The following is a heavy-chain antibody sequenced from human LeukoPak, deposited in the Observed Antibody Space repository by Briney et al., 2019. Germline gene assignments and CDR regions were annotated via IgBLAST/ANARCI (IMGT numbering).Heavy chain of an antibody. J-gene: IGHJ5*02. CDR1: GGSISSSYY. D-gene: IGHD2-15*01. CDR2: IYYSGST. CDR3: ARQVGYCSGGSCYNWFDP. Sequence: SETLSLTCTVSGGSISSSYYWGWIRQPPGKGLEWIGSIYYSGSTYYNPSLKSRVTISVDTSKNPFSLKLSSVTAADTAVYYCARQVGYCSGGSCYNWFDPWGQGTLVTVSS. V-gene: IGHV4-39*01.